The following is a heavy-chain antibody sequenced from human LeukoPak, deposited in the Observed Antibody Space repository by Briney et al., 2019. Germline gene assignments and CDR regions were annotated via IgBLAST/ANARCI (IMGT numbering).Heavy chain of an antibody. CDR2: IYPGDSDT. CDR1: GYSFTSYW. Sequence: GESLKISCKGSGYSFTSYWIGWVRQMPGKGLEWMGIIYPGDSDTRYSPSFQGQATISADKSISTAYLQWSSLKASDTAMYYCARHVTVVPAATYYYYYYMDVWGKGTTVTVSS. D-gene: IGHD2-2*01. CDR3: ARHVTVVPAATYYYYYYMDV. J-gene: IGHJ6*03. V-gene: IGHV5-51*01.